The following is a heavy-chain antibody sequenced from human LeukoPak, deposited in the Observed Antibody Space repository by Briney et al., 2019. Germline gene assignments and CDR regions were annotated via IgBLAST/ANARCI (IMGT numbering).Heavy chain of an antibody. V-gene: IGHV7-4-1*02. CDR1: GYTFSSYA. CDR3: ARSIGAAGYMDV. D-gene: IGHD6-13*01. J-gene: IGHJ6*03. CDR2: ISANTGNP. Sequence: ASVKVSCKASGYTFSSYAMNWVRQAPGQGLEWMGKISANTGNPTYAQGFTGRFVFSLDTSVSTAYLQISSLKAEDTAAYYCARSIGAAGYMDVWGKGTTVTVSS.